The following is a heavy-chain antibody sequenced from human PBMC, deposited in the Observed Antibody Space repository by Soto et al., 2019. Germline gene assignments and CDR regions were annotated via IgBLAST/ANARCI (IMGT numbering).Heavy chain of an antibody. D-gene: IGHD2-2*01. CDR1: GYTFTSYY. Sequence: ASVKVSCKASGYTFTSYYMHWVRQAPGQGLEWMGIINPSGGSTSYAQKFQGRVTMTRDTSTSTVYMELSSLRSDDTAVYYCARDGFPYCSSTRCPEPFFAFWSQGTLVTVSA. CDR2: INPSGGST. J-gene: IGHJ4*02. CDR3: ARDGFPYCSSTRCPEPFFAF. V-gene: IGHV1-46*01.